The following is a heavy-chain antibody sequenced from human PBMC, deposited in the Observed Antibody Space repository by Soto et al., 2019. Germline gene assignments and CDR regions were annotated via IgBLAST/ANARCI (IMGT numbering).Heavy chain of an antibody. CDR2: IYHSGST. CDR1: GASISSGGYS. J-gene: IGHJ4*02. V-gene: IGHV4-30-2*01. Sequence: QPQLQESRSGLVKPSQTLSLTCAVSGASISSGGYSWRWIRQPPGKGMEWIGYIYHSGSTYYNPSLKSRVTISVDRSKNQFSLKLSSVTDADTAVYYCARVPDYWGQGTLVTVSS. CDR3: ARVPDY.